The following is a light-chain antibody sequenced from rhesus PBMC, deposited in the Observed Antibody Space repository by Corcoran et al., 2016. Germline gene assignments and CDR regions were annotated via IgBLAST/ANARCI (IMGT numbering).Light chain of an antibody. CDR3: QHSYGTPLT. V-gene: IGKV1-74*01. CDR1: ENVNNY. Sequence: DIQMTQSPSSLSASVGDRVTITCRASENVNNYLHWYQQKTGKAPKLLIYKASALQSGVPSRLIGSGSWTDFTLTIRILQPDDFATYYCQHSYGTPLTFGGGPKVELK. J-gene: IGKJ4*01. CDR2: KAS.